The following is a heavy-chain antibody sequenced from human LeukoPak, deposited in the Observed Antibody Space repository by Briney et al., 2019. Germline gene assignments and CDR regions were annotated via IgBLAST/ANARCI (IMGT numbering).Heavy chain of an antibody. CDR3: AILGYCSGGSCYSTGP. Sequence: GASVKVSCKAPGYTFTSYGISWVRQAPGQGLEWMGGIIPIFGTANYAQKFQGGVTITADESTSTAYMELSSLRSEDTAVYYCAILGYCSGGSCYSTGPWGQGTLVTVSS. D-gene: IGHD2-15*01. CDR2: IIPIFGTA. CDR1: GYTFTSYG. V-gene: IGHV1-69*13. J-gene: IGHJ5*02.